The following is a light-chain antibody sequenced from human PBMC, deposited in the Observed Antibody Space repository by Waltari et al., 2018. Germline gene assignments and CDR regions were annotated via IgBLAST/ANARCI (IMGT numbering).Light chain of an antibody. CDR1: RIGSKN. CDR3: QVWDDGSKYV. V-gene: IGLV3-21*02. Sequence: SSDLTQPHSVSVSPGQTAKNTCGAGRIGSKNVQWYQQRPPQAPILVMYADNNRPSGIPDRFSVSNSGNTATLTISGVEAGDEADYYCQVWDDGSKYVFGSGTKLTVL. CDR2: ADN. J-gene: IGLJ6*01.